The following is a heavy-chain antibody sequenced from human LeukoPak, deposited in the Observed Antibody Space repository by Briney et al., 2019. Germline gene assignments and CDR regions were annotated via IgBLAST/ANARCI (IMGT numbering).Heavy chain of an antibody. CDR1: GYTLTELS. Sequence: GASVKVSCKVSGYTLTELSMHWVRQAPGKGLEWMGGFDPEDGETIYAQKFQGRVTMTEDTSTDTAYMELSSLRAEDTAVYYCARRRYCSGGSCYTIFDYWGQGTLVTVSS. CDR2: FDPEDGET. V-gene: IGHV1-24*01. J-gene: IGHJ4*02. CDR3: ARRRYCSGGSCYTIFDY. D-gene: IGHD2-15*01.